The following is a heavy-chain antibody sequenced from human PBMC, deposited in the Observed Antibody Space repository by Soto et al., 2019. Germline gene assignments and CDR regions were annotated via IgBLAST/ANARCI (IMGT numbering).Heavy chain of an antibody. CDR2: INPSGGST. J-gene: IGHJ2*01. CDR3: AREGCSGGSCYLTRWYFDL. Sequence: QMQLVQSGAEVKKPGASVKVSCKASGYTFTSYDMHWVRQAPGQGLEWMGIINPSGGSTSYAQKLQGRVTMNRDTSTSTVYMELGSLRSEDTAVYYCAREGCSGGSCYLTRWYFDLWGRGTLVTVSS. CDR1: GYTFTSYD. V-gene: IGHV1-46*04. D-gene: IGHD2-15*01.